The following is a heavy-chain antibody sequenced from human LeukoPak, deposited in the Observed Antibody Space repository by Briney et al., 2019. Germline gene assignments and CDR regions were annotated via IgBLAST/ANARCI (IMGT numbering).Heavy chain of an antibody. CDR1: GFTFSDSW. V-gene: IGHV3-74*01. Sequence: GGSLRLSCEVAGFTFSDSWMQWVRQVPGKGLGWLARINTDGVSTIYGDSVQGRFTISRDNAKNTLYLQMTSLTADDTAVYHCVRNSLDYYSYYMDVWGKGTTVTVSS. CDR3: VRNSLDYYSYYMDV. CDR2: INTDGVST. J-gene: IGHJ6*03.